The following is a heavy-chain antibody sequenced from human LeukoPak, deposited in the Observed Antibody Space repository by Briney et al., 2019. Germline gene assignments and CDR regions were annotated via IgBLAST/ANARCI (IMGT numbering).Heavy chain of an antibody. V-gene: IGHV3-7*01. J-gene: IGHJ4*02. CDR3: ARWTGSSSSFFDH. CDR1: GFTFSNYR. Sequence: TGGSLRLSCVASGFTFSNYRMGWVRQAPGKGLEWVANIKQDGSDKYYVDTVKGRFTISRDNAKNSLSLQMDSLRAEDTAVYYCARWTGSSSSFFDHWGQGTLVTVSS. D-gene: IGHD6-6*01. CDR2: IKQDGSDK.